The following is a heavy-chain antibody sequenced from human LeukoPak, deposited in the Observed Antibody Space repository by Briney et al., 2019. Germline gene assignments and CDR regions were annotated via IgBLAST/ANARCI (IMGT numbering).Heavy chain of an antibody. CDR1: GFTFSSYA. D-gene: IGHD6-13*01. J-gene: IGHJ4*02. CDR2: ISGSGGST. Sequence: GGSLRLSCAASGFTFSSYAMSWVRQAPGKGLEWVSAISGSGGSTYYADSVKGRFTISRDNSKNTLYLQMNGLRAEDTAVYYCASEGIAAAGRDYFDYWGQGTLVTVSS. CDR3: ASEGIAAAGRDYFDY. V-gene: IGHV3-23*01.